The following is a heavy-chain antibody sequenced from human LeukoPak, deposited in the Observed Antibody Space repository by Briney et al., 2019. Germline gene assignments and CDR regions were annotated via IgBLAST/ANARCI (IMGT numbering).Heavy chain of an antibody. D-gene: IGHD3-9*01. V-gene: IGHV3-23*01. Sequence: PGGSLRLSCAVSGFTFSSYAMSWVRQAPGKGLEWVSAISGSGGSTYYADSVKGRFTISRDNSKNTLYLQMNSLRAEDTAVYYCAKAVNFDWLPNDYWGQGTLVTVSS. CDR3: AKAVNFDWLPNDY. CDR2: ISGSGGST. CDR1: GFTFSSYA. J-gene: IGHJ4*02.